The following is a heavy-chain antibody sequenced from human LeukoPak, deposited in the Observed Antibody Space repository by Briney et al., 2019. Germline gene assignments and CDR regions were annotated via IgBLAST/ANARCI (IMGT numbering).Heavy chain of an antibody. D-gene: IGHD3-3*01. Sequence: PGGSLRLSCAASGFTFSSYSMNWVRQAPGKGLEWVSYISSSSSTIYYADSVKGRFTISRDNAKNSLYLQMNSLRDEDTAVYYCARDSLLEWSDRDVFDIWGQGTMVTVSS. CDR2: ISSSSSTI. J-gene: IGHJ3*02. CDR1: GFTFSSYS. V-gene: IGHV3-48*02. CDR3: ARDSLLEWSDRDVFDI.